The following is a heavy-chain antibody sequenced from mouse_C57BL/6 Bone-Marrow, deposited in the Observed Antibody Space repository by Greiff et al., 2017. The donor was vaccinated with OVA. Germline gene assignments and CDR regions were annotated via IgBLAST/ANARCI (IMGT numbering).Heavy chain of an antibody. J-gene: IGHJ1*03. CDR2: IDPENGDT. V-gene: IGHV14-4*01. Sequence: EVKLVESGAELVRPGASVKLSCTASGFNIKDDYMHWVKQRPEQGLEWIGWIDPENGDTESASKFQGKATITADTSSNTAYLQLSSLTSEDTAVYYCTTVDSNYGDWYFDVWGTGTTVTVSS. CDR3: TTVDSNYGDWYFDV. CDR1: GFNIKDDY. D-gene: IGHD2-5*01.